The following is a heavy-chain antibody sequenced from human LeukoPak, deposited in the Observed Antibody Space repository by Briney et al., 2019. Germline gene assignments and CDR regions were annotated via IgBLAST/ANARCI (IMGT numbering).Heavy chain of an antibody. D-gene: IGHD6-19*01. Sequence: SETLSLTCTVSGGSISSYYWSWIRQPPGKGLEWIGYIYYSGSTNYNPSLKSRVTISVDTSKNQFSLKLSSVTAADTAVYYCASSLARGWLVPRHYYYMDVWGKGTTVTISS. V-gene: IGHV4-59*01. CDR2: IYYSGST. J-gene: IGHJ6*03. CDR1: GGSISSYY. CDR3: ASSLARGWLVPRHYYYMDV.